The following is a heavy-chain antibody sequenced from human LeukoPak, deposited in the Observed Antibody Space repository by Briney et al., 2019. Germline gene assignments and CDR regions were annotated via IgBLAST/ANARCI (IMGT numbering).Heavy chain of an antibody. Sequence: ASVKVSCNASGYTFTGYYMHWVRQAPGQGLEWMGWINPNSGGTNYAQKFQGRVTMTRDTSISTAYMELSRLRSDDTAVYYCAREDEPAALWKWGPGNWFDPWGQGTLVTVSS. CDR2: INPNSGGT. V-gene: IGHV1-2*02. J-gene: IGHJ5*02. D-gene: IGHD2-2*01. CDR1: GYTFTGYY. CDR3: AREDEPAALWKWGPGNWFDP.